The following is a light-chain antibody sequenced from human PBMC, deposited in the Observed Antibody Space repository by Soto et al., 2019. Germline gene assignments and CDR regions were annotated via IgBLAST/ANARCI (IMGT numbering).Light chain of an antibody. Sequence: DIVLTQSPATLSLSPGERATLSCRASQSVGSYLAWFQHKPGQAPRLLIYGASNRATDIPGRFSGRGSGTDFPLTISSLESGDSAVYYCQQRDKGPRTFGQGTKLEIK. CDR3: QQRDKGPRT. V-gene: IGKV3-11*01. J-gene: IGKJ2*01. CDR2: GAS. CDR1: QSVGSY.